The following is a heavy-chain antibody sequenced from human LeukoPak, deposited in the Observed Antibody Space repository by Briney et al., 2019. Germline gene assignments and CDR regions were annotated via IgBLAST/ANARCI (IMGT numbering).Heavy chain of an antibody. J-gene: IGHJ4*02. Sequence: GGSLRLSCAVSGFLFSHYTMTWVRQGPGKGLEWVSSINGSGDATLYADSVMGRFTISRDNAKNTVSLQMNNLRAEDTAVYYCAKDLGDPWNYFDYWGQGTLVTVSS. CDR3: AKDLGDPWNYFDY. CDR1: GFLFSHYT. D-gene: IGHD3-16*01. V-gene: IGHV3-23*01. CDR2: INGSGDAT.